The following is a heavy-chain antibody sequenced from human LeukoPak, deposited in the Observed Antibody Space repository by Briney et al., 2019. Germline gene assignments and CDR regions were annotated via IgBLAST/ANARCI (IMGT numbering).Heavy chain of an antibody. J-gene: IGHJ6*03. D-gene: IGHD3-22*01. CDR1: GGSFSGYY. Sequence: PSETLSLTCAVYGGSFSGYYWTWIRQTPGKGLEWIGEMNPSGSTNYNPSLKSRVTISVDTSKNQFSLKLSSVTAADTVVYYCARGRQDVTMIVVVMTAVSYYLDVWGKGTTVTVS. CDR2: MNPSGST. CDR3: ARGRQDVTMIVVVMTAVSYYLDV. V-gene: IGHV4-34*01.